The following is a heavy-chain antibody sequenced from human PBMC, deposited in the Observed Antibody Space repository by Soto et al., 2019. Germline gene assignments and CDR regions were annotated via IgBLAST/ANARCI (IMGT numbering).Heavy chain of an antibody. V-gene: IGHV3-23*01. CDR2: LCGDTT. J-gene: IGHJ5*02. CDR1: GFNFYKSA. Sequence: PGGSLRLSCAASGFNFYKSAMSWVRQAPGKRPEWVSVLCGDTTYYADSVKSRLTITKDTSKNQVVLTMTNMDPVDTATYYCAHSLIGYYYDSSGSNWFDPWGQGTLVTVSS. CDR3: AHSLIGYYYDSSGSNWFDP. D-gene: IGHD3-22*01.